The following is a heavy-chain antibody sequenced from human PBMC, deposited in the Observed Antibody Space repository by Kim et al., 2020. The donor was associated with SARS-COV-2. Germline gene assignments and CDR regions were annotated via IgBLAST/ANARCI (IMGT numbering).Heavy chain of an antibody. CDR2: ISSSSSYI. CDR3: ARRGGGSYWDY. Sequence: GGSLRLSCAASGFTFSSYSMNWVRQAPGKGLEWVSSISSSSSYIYYADSVKGRFTISRDNAKNSLYLQMNSLRAEDTAVYYCARRGGGSYWDYWGQGTLVTVSS. V-gene: IGHV3-21*01. D-gene: IGHD1-26*01. J-gene: IGHJ4*02. CDR1: GFTFSSYS.